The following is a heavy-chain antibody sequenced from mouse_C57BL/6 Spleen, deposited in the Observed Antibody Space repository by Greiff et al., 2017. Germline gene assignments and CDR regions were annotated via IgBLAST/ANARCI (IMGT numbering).Heavy chain of an antibody. CDR3: ARTTTVVTYFDY. J-gene: IGHJ2*01. CDR1: GFTFSDYG. D-gene: IGHD1-1*01. CDR2: ISSGSSTI. Sequence: EVQVVESGGGLVKPGGSLKLSCAASGFTFSDYGMHWVRQAPEQGLDWVAYISSGSSTIYYADTVKGRFTISRDNAKNTLFLQMTSLRSEDTAMYYCARTTTVVTYFDYWGQGTTLTVSS. V-gene: IGHV5-17*01.